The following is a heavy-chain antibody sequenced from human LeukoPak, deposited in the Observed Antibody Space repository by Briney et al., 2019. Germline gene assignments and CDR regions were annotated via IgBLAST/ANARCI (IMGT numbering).Heavy chain of an antibody. CDR1: GYTFTGYY. V-gene: IGHV1-2*02. CDR3: ATNLRIAASLIV. D-gene: IGHD6-13*01. CDR2: INPNNGGT. Sequence: ASVTVSCMASGYTFTGYYIHWLRQARGQGLEGMGWINPNNGGTNYAQKVQGRVTMARDTSMSTAYMELSRLRAEDTAVYYCATNLRIAASLIVWGQGTLVTVSS. J-gene: IGHJ4*02.